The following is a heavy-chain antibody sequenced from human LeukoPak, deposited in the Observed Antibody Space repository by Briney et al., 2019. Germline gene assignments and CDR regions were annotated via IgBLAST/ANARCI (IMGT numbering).Heavy chain of an antibody. Sequence: GRSLRLSCAASGFTVDDYAMHWVRQSPGKGLEWVSGISWNSGSIGYADSVKGRFTISRDNAKNSLYLQMNSLRAEDTALYYCAKDKDDFWSGYFDYWGQGTLVTVSS. V-gene: IGHV3-9*01. CDR1: GFTVDDYA. J-gene: IGHJ4*02. CDR2: ISWNSGSI. D-gene: IGHD3-3*01. CDR3: AKDKDDFWSGYFDY.